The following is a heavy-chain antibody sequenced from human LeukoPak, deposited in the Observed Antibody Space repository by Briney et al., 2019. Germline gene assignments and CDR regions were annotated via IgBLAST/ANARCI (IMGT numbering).Heavy chain of an antibody. CDR2: IYYSGST. D-gene: IGHD3-3*01. V-gene: IGHV4-61*08. J-gene: IGHJ4*02. CDR1: GGSMTNGVYS. CDR3: ARGGYDFWSGQNEFDY. Sequence: SETLSLTCVASGGSMTNGVYSWGWIRQPPGKGLERIGYIYYSGSTNYNRSLKSRVTISVDTSKNQFSLKLSSVTAADTAVYYCARGGYDFWSGQNEFDYWGQGTLVTVSS.